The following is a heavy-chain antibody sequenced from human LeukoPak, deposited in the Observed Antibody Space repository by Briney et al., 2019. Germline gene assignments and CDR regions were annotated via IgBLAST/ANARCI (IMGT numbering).Heavy chain of an antibody. V-gene: IGHV3-43D*04. CDR3: AKEDYYDSSGNLDY. J-gene: IGHJ4*02. Sequence: GGSLRLSCAVSGFTFDDYAMHWVRQAPGKGLEWVSLISWDGGSTYYADSVKGRFTISRDNSKNSLYLQMNSLRAEDTALYYCAKEDYYDSSGNLDYWGQGTLVTVSS. D-gene: IGHD3-22*01. CDR1: GFTFDDYA. CDR2: ISWDGGST.